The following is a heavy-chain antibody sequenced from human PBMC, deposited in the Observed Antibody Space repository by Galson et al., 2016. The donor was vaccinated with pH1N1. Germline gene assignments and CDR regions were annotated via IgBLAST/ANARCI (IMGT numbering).Heavy chain of an antibody. Sequence: SVKVSCKASGGTFSNSAINWVRQAPGQGLEWMGGIIPIFGITNYAQKFLGRVTITADRSTSTAYMELSSLTSEDTAVYYCASGGYGSLSGIGDVWGQGTTVTVSS. CDR1: GGTFSNSA. D-gene: IGHD6-6*01. J-gene: IGHJ6*02. V-gene: IGHV1-69*10. CDR3: ASGGYGSLSGIGDV. CDR2: IIPIFGIT.